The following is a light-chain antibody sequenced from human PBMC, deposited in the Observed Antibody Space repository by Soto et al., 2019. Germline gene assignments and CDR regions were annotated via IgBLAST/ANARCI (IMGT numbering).Light chain of an antibody. CDR3: QQYGSSPPGT. J-gene: IGKJ1*01. CDR1: QSVSSSY. CDR2: GAS. V-gene: IGKV3-20*01. Sequence: EIVLTQSPGTLSLSPGERATLSCRASQSVSSSYLAWYQQKPGQAPRLLIYGASSRATGIPDRFSGSGSGADFTLTISRLETEDCAVYYCQQYGSSPPGTFGQGTQVEIK.